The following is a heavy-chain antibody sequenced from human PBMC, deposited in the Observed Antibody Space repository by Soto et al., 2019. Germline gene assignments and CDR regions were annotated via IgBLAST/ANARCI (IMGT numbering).Heavy chain of an antibody. Sequence: SETLSLPCTVSGGSISSYYWSWIRQPPGKGLEWIGYIYYSGSTNYNPSLKSRVTISVDTSKNQFSLKLSSVTAADTAVYYCARGSHSYYDFWSGEYYYYMGVWGKGTTVTVSS. V-gene: IGHV4-59*01. D-gene: IGHD3-3*01. J-gene: IGHJ6*03. CDR2: IYYSGST. CDR1: GGSISSYY. CDR3: ARGSHSYYDFWSGEYYYYMGV.